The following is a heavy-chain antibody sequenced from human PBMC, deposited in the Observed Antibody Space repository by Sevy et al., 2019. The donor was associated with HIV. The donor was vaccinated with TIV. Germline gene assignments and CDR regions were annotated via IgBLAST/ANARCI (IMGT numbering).Heavy chain of an antibody. CDR2: IWYDGSNK. Sequence: GGSLRLSCAASGFTFSSYGMHWVRQAPGKGLEWVAVIWYDGSNKYYADSLKGRFTISRDNSKNTLYLQMNSLRAEDTAVYYCSRGPGYGSGSSIDYWGQGTLVTVSS. V-gene: IGHV3-33*01. CDR1: GFTFSSYG. CDR3: SRGPGYGSGSSIDY. D-gene: IGHD3-10*01. J-gene: IGHJ4*02.